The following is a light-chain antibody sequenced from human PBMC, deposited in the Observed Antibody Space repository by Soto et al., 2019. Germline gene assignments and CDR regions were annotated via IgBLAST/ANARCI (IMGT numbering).Light chain of an antibody. CDR2: KDN. CDR3: SVWEDNVDGWV. V-gene: IGLV1-47*01. J-gene: IGLJ3*02. CDR1: SSNIGSNF. Sequence: QSVLTQPPSASGTPGQRVTISCSGSSSNIGSNFVYWYQQLPGTAPKLLIYKDNQRPSGVPDRFSGSKSGTSVSLAISGLRPEDEAEYYCSVWEDNVDGWVFGGGTKLTVL.